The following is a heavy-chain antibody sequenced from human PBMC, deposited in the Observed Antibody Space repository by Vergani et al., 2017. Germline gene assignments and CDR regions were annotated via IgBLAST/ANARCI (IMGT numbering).Heavy chain of an antibody. CDR2: IYSGGST. J-gene: IGHJ6*03. D-gene: IGHD6-6*01. V-gene: IGHV3-53*02. Sequence: EVQLVETGGGLIQPGGSLRLSCAASGFTVSSNYMSWVRKAPGKGLEWVSVIYSGGSTYYADTVKGRLTISRDNSKNTLYLQMNSLRAEDTAVYYCARATVPSRCGQLVLYYYYMIVWGKGATVTVSS. CDR3: ARATVPSRCGQLVLYYYYMIV. CDR1: GFTVSSNY.